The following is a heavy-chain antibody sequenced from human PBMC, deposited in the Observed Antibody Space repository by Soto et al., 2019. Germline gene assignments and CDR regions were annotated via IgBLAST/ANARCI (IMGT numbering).Heavy chain of an antibody. Sequence: QVQLQESGPGLVKPSGTLSLTCAVSGGSISSSNWWSWVRQPPGKGLEWIGEIYHSGSTNYNPALTSRVPISVDKSKNQFSLKLSSVTAADTAVYYCARGGYDIPGLDPWGQGTLVTVSS. CDR1: GGSISSSNW. D-gene: IGHD3-9*01. CDR2: IYHSGST. CDR3: ARGGYDIPGLDP. J-gene: IGHJ5*02. V-gene: IGHV4-4*02.